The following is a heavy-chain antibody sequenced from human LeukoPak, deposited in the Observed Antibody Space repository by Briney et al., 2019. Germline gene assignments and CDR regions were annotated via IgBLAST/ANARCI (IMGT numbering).Heavy chain of an antibody. D-gene: IGHD3-3*01. V-gene: IGHV3-23*01. J-gene: IGHJ4*02. Sequence: GGSLRLSCAASGFTFSSYAMSWVRQAPGKGLEWVSAISGSGGSTYYADSVKGRFTISKDKSKNTLYLQMNSLRAEDTAVYYCARDNLDFWSGDHYFDYWGQGTLVTVSS. CDR1: GFTFSSYA. CDR3: ARDNLDFWSGDHYFDY. CDR2: ISGSGGST.